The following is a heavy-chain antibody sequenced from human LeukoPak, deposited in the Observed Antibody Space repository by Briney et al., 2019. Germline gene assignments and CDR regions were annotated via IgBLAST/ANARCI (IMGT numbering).Heavy chain of an antibody. CDR2: ISYDGDNQ. CDR3: ARVGSRYCSGANCYDGF. D-gene: IGHD2-15*01. J-gene: IGHJ4*02. V-gene: IGHV3-30-3*01. CDR1: GFAFSSLA. Sequence: GGSLRLSCAVSGFAFSSLAMHWVRQAPGKGLEWVAFISYDGDNQYYADSVKGRFTISRDNSKNTLYLQMNNLRAEDTAIYYCARVGSRYCSGANCYDGFWGQGTLVSVSS.